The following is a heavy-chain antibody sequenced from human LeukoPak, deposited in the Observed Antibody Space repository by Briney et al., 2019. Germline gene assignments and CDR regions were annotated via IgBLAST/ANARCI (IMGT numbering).Heavy chain of an antibody. D-gene: IGHD6-19*01. J-gene: IGHJ4*02. CDR1: GFTFSNYG. CDR3: AKDPHSSGWYFTAFDY. V-gene: IGHV3-30*18. CDR2: ISYDGSNT. Sequence: GRSLRLSCAASGFTFSNYGMHWVRQAPGKGLEWVAVISYDGSNTFYADSVKGRFTISRDNSKNTLYLQVNSLRAEGTAVYYCAKDPHSSGWYFTAFDYWGQGTLVTVSS.